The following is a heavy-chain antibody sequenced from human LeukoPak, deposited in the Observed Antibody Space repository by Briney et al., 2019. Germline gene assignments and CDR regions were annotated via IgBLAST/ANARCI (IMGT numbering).Heavy chain of an antibody. V-gene: IGHV1-18*04. CDR3: ARESVSRDTAMAYDY. D-gene: IGHD5-18*01. CDR2: ISAQHGQA. J-gene: IGHJ4*02. Sequence: GASVKVSCKTAGYSENFYGITWVRQVAGQGLGWMGWISAQHGQAEYAPNSQDRVTMTTDTYTNTAYMQLKSLRSDDTAVYYCARESVSRDTAMAYDYWGQGTLVTVSS. CDR1: GYSENFYG.